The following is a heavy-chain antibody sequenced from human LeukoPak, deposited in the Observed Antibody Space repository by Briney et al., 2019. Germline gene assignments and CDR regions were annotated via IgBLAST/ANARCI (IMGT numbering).Heavy chain of an antibody. J-gene: IGHJ6*02. D-gene: IGHD2-15*01. CDR3: ARDCSGGSCYSDV. Sequence: GASVKVSCKASGGTFSSYAISWVRQAPGQGLEWMGRIIPILGIANYAQKFQGRVTITADRSTSTAYMELSSLRSEDTAVYYCARDCSGGSCYSDVWGQGTTVTVS. CDR1: GGTFSSYA. V-gene: IGHV1-69*04. CDR2: IIPILGIA.